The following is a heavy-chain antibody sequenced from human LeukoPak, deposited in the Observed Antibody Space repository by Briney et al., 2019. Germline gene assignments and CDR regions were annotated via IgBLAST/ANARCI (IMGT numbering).Heavy chain of an antibody. CDR3: ARGRHSTGWGAFDI. CDR2: IIPIFGTA. D-gene: IGHD6-25*01. CDR1: GGTFSSYA. V-gene: IGHV1-69*13. Sequence: SVKVSCKASGGTFSSYAISWVRQAPGQGLEWMGGIIPIFGTANYAQKFQGRVTITADESTSTAYMELSSLRSDDTAVYYCARGRHSTGWGAFDIWGQGTMVTVSS. J-gene: IGHJ3*02.